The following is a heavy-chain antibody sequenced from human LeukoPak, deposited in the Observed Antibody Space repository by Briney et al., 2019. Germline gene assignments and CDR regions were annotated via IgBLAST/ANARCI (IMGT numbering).Heavy chain of an antibody. Sequence: SETLSLTCTVSGGFISVHYWSWIRQSAGKRLEWIGRIHSSGRINYNPSLKSRVTMSVDTSKNEFSLNLNSVTAADTAVYFCARGMYDSEADYWGQGTLVTVSS. CDR2: IHSSGRI. CDR1: GGFISVHY. CDR3: ARGMYDSEADY. D-gene: IGHD3-9*01. V-gene: IGHV4-4*07. J-gene: IGHJ4*02.